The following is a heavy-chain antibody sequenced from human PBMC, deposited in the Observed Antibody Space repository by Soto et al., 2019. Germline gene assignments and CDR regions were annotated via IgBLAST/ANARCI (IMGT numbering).Heavy chain of an antibody. CDR1: GFTFSSYA. CDR2: ISGSGGTT. J-gene: IGHJ4*02. V-gene: IGHV3-23*01. Sequence: EVQLLESGGGLVQPGGSLRLSCAASGFTFSSYAMSWVRQAPGKGLEWGSAISGSGGTTYYADSVKGRFTISRDNSKNTLYLQMNSLRAEDTAVYYCAKDISTSGSVTSRVSFDYWGQGTLVTVSS. D-gene: IGHD1-1*01. CDR3: AKDISTSGSVTSRVSFDY.